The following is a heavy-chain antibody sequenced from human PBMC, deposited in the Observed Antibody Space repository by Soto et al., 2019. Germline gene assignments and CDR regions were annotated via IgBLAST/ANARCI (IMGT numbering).Heavy chain of an antibody. CDR1: GGTFSSYA. V-gene: IGHV1-69*12. CDR3: ARGLYSGSYYPFDY. CDR2: IIPIVGTA. Sequence: QVQLVQSGAEVKKPGSSVKVSCKASGGTFSSYAISWVRQAPGPGLEWMGGIIPIVGTANYAQQFQGRVTITADESTSTAYMELSSLRSEDTAVYYWARGLYSGSYYPFDYWGQGTLVTVAS. J-gene: IGHJ4*02. D-gene: IGHD1-26*01.